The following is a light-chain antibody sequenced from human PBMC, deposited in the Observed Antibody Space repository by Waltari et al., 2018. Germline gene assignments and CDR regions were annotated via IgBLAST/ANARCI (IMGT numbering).Light chain of an antibody. CDR2: EVS. CDR3: SSYAGSNNRVV. J-gene: IGLJ2*01. CDR1: SSHVGCYNY. Sequence: QSALTQPPSASGSPGQSVTISCTGTSSHVGCYNYVSRYQQHPGKAPKVLIYEVSKRPSGAPDRFSGSKSGNTASLTVSGLQAEDEADYYCSSYAGSNNRVVFGGGTKLTVL. V-gene: IGLV2-8*01.